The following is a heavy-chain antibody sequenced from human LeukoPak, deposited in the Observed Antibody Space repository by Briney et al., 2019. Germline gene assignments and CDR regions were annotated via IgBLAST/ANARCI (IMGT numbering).Heavy chain of an antibody. CDR1: GYMFASYG. CDR3: ARDPPSSSLDYFDY. CDR2: ISAYNGNT. D-gene: IGHD6-13*01. J-gene: IGHJ4*02. V-gene: IGHV1-18*01. Sequence: GASVKVSCKASGYMFASYGISWVRQAPGQGHEWMGWISAYNGNTNYAQKLQGRVTMTTDTSTSTAYMELRSLRSDDTAVYYCARDPPSSSLDYFDYWGQGTLVTVSS.